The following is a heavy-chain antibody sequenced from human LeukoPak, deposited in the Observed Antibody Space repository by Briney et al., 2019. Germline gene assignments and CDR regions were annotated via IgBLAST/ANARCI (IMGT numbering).Heavy chain of an antibody. J-gene: IGHJ5*02. D-gene: IGHD3-22*01. CDR3: ARDIGQDNSGYRGCLDP. Sequence: GASVKVSCKASGYTFTDYHIPWVRQAPGQGLEWMGWINSKSGGTNYAQKFQGRVTMTRDTSISTAYMELSRLRSDDTAVYYCARDIGQDNSGYRGCLDPWGQGTLVTVSS. V-gene: IGHV1-2*02. CDR2: INSKSGGT. CDR1: GYTFTDYH.